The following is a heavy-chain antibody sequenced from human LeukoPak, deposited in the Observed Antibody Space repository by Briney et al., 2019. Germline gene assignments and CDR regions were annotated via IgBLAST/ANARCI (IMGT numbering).Heavy chain of an antibody. D-gene: IGHD3-10*01. CDR3: ARVPTFGFGELYAFDY. Sequence: SQTLSLTCTVSGGSISSGGYYWSWIRQHPGKGLEWIGYIYYSGTTYYNPSLKSRVTISVDTSKNQFSLKLSSVTAADTAVYYCARVPTFGFGELYAFDYWGQGTLVTVSS. V-gene: IGHV4-31*03. J-gene: IGHJ4*02. CDR2: IYYSGTT. CDR1: GGSISSGGYY.